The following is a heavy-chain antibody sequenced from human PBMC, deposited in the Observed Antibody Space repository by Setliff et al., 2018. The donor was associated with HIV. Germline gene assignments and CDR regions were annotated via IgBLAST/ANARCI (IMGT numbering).Heavy chain of an antibody. J-gene: IGHJ3*02. Sequence: SVKVSCKAAGGTFTLYTLTWVRQAPGQGLAWMGGIIPIFGTANYAPRFQGRVTITADESTSTVYMELSSLRSEDSAVYYCARGRASYNVFDIWGQGTMVTVSS. V-gene: IGHV1-69*13. D-gene: IGHD1-1*01. CDR1: GGTFTLYT. CDR2: IIPIFGTA. CDR3: ARGRASYNVFDI.